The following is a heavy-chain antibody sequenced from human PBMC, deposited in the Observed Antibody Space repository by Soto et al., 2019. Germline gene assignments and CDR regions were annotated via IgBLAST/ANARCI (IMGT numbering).Heavy chain of an antibody. J-gene: IGHJ4*02. CDR3: TREAGWQRMVPYD. D-gene: IGHD6-25*01. CDR2: ISAFNGDT. Sequence: QVQLVQSGTEVKKSGASVNVSCKAFGYTFTSYGFSRVRQVPGQGLEWLGWISAFNGDTQYAQTMKGRLTVTTDTSTTTVHMELRSLTPADTAVYYCTREAGWQRMVPYDWGQGTLVTVS. V-gene: IGHV1-18*04. CDR1: GYTFTSYG.